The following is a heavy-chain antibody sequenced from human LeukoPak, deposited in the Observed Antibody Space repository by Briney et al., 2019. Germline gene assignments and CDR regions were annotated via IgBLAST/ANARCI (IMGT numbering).Heavy chain of an antibody. V-gene: IGHV3-30*02. CDR1: GFTFSSYG. D-gene: IGHD3-3*01. CDR3: AKGYDFWSGYYKDPIDY. J-gene: IGHJ4*02. CDR2: IRYDGSNK. Sequence: TGGSLRLSCAASGFTFSSYGMHWVREAPGKGLGWVAFIRYDGSNKYYADSVKGRFTISRDNSKNTLYLQMNRLRAEDTAVYYCAKGYDFWSGYYKDPIDYWGQGTLVTVSA.